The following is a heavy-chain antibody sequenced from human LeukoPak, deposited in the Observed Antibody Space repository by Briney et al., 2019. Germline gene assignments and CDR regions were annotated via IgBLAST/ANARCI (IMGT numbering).Heavy chain of an antibody. D-gene: IGHD3-10*01. V-gene: IGHV4-34*01. CDR2: INHSGST. CDR3: ARGLYYYGSGAYYYMDV. CDR1: GGSFSGYY. Sequence: PSETLSLTCAVYGGSFSGYYWSWIRQPPGKGLEWIGEINHSGSTNYNPSLKSRVTISVDTSKNQFSLKLSSVTAADTAVYYCARGLYYYGSGAYYYMDVWDKGTTVTVSS. J-gene: IGHJ6*03.